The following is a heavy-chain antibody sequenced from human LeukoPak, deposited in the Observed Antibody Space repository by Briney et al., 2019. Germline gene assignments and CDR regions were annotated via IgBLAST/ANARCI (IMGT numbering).Heavy chain of an antibody. D-gene: IGHD2-2*01. CDR1: GYTFTSYG. Sequence: ASVKVSCKASGYTFTSYGISWVRQAPGQGLERMGWISAYNGNTNYAQKLQGRVTMTTDTSTSTAYMELRSLRSDDTAVYYSARNVVPAAKADYWGQGTLVTVSS. CDR3: ARNVVPAAKADY. CDR2: ISAYNGNT. V-gene: IGHV1-18*01. J-gene: IGHJ4*02.